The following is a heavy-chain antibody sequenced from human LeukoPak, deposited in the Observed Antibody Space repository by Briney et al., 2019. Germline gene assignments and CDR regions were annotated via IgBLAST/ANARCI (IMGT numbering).Heavy chain of an antibody. V-gene: IGHV4-39*01. Sequence: SETLSLTCTVSGGSISSSSSYWGWIRQTPGKGLEWIGNIYYSGSTYQNPSLKSRVTLSVDTSRNQFSLRLSSVTAADTAVYYCARHKSSGSYPLDYWGQGILVTVSS. CDR3: ARHKSSGSYPLDY. D-gene: IGHD3-22*01. CDR2: IYYSGST. CDR1: GGSISSSSSY. J-gene: IGHJ4*02.